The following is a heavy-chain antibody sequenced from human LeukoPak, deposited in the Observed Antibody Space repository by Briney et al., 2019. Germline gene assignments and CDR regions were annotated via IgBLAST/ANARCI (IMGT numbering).Heavy chain of an antibody. V-gene: IGHV1-69*04. D-gene: IGHD1-26*01. CDR1: GGTFSSYA. CDR2: IIPILDIS. CDR3: AAGATGLHDAFDY. J-gene: IGHJ4*02. Sequence: GASVKVSCKASGGTFSSYAISWVRQAPGHGLEWMGRIIPILDISTYAQKFQGRVTITADKSTSTAYMALSSLRSEDTAVYYCAAGATGLHDAFDYWGLGTLVTVSP.